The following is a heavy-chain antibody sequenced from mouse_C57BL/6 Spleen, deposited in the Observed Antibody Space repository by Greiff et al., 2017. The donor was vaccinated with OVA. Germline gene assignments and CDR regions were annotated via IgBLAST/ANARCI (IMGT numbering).Heavy chain of an antibody. CDR1: GYAFSSYW. Sequence: VQLQQSGAELVKPGASVKISCKASGYAFSSYWMTWVKQRPGKGLEWIGQIYPGDGDTNYNGKFKGKATLTADKSSSTAYMQLSSLTSEDSAVYFCARETMVTTDYFDYWGQGTTLTVSS. CDR2: IYPGDGDT. V-gene: IGHV1-80*01. CDR3: ARETMVTTDYFDY. D-gene: IGHD2-2*01. J-gene: IGHJ2*01.